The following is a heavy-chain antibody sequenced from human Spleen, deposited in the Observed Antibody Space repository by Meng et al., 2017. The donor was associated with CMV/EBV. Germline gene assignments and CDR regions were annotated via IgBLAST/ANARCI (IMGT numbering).Heavy chain of an antibody. CDR2: ISHDGTNK. CDR1: GFTFSSYW. D-gene: IGHD2-2*01. Sequence: GESLKISCAASGFTFSSYWMHWVRQAPGKGLEWVAYISHDGTNKYYADSVKGRFTISRDNSKNTMYLQMNSLRAEDTAVFYCARSPGPPGPLDIWGQGTMVTVSS. V-gene: IGHV3-30*03. J-gene: IGHJ3*02. CDR3: ARSPGPPGPLDI.